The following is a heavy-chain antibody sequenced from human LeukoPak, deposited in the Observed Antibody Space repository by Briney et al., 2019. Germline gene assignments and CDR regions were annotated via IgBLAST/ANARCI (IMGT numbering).Heavy chain of an antibody. J-gene: IGHJ4*02. CDR3: ATYRQVLLPFES. V-gene: IGHV3-23*01. CDR1: GFTFSSYA. Sequence: GGSLRLSCAASGFTFSSYAMSWVRQAPGRGLEWVSAISGSGGSTYYADSVKGRFTISRDNSKNTLYLQMNSLRAEDTAIYYCATYRQVLLPFESWGQGTLVTVSS. D-gene: IGHD2-8*02. CDR2: ISGSGGST.